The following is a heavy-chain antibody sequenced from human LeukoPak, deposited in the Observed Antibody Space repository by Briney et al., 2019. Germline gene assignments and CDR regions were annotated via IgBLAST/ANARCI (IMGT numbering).Heavy chain of an antibody. Sequence: GGSLRLSCASSASTLSLSWMHWFRQAPGKGLVWVSRITSDGSLTSYADSVKGRFTISRDNAKKTLYLQMNSLRADDTAVYYCATDWYSTPDHWGQGTVVTVSS. D-gene: IGHD3/OR15-3a*01. CDR3: ATDWYSTPDH. CDR1: ASTLSLSW. V-gene: IGHV3-74*01. CDR2: ITSDGSLT. J-gene: IGHJ4*02.